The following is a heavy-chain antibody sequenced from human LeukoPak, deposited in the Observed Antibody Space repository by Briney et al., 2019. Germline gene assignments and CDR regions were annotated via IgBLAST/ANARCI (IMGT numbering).Heavy chain of an antibody. Sequence: PGGSLRLSCAASGFTFSDYYMSWIRQAPGKGLEWVSYISSSGSTIYNADSVKGRFTISRDNTKNSLYLQMNSLRAEDTAVYYRARGDYVWGTSGYYFDYWGQGTLVTVSS. J-gene: IGHJ4*02. V-gene: IGHV3-11*04. CDR1: GFTFSDYY. D-gene: IGHD3-16*01. CDR3: ARGDYVWGTSGYYFDY. CDR2: ISSSGSTI.